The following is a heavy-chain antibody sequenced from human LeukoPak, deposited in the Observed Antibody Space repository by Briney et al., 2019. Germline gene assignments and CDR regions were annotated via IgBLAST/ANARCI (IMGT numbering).Heavy chain of an antibody. D-gene: IGHD2-2*01. CDR1: GYTFTGYY. Sequence: ASVNVSCKASGYTFTGYYMHWVRQAPGQGLEWMGRINPNSGGANYAQKFQGRVTMTRDTSISTAYMELSRLRSDDTAVYYCARLVVPAAFDYWGQGTLVTVSS. CDR2: INPNSGGA. V-gene: IGHV1-2*06. CDR3: ARLVVPAAFDY. J-gene: IGHJ4*02.